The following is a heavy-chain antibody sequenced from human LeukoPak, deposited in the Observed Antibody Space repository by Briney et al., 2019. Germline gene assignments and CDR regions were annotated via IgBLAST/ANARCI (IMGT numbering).Heavy chain of an antibody. J-gene: IGHJ4*02. CDR2: ISSSGSII. D-gene: IGHD4-23*01. CDR1: GFTFSSYE. Sequence: GGSLRLSCAASGFTFSSYEMNWVRQAPGKGLEWVSYISSSGSIIYYADSVKGRFTISRDNAKNSLYLQMNSLRAEDTAVYYCAREAFGNSPDYWGQGTLVTVSS. V-gene: IGHV3-48*03. CDR3: AREAFGNSPDY.